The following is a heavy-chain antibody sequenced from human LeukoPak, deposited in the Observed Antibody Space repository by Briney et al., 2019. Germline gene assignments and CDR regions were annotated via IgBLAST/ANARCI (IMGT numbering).Heavy chain of an antibody. CDR3: ARRSGDYYMDV. Sequence: PGGSLRLSCAASGFTFSGYWMHWVRQAPGKGLEWVSHINYNSGSTGYADSVKGRFTISRDNAKNSLYLQMDSLRAEDTALYYCARRSGDYYMDVWGQGTTVTVSS. CDR2: INYNSGST. CDR1: GFTFSGYW. V-gene: IGHV3-20*04. J-gene: IGHJ6*02. D-gene: IGHD2-15*01.